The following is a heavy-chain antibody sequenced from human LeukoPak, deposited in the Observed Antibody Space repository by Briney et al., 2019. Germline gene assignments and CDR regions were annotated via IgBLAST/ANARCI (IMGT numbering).Heavy chain of an antibody. CDR1: GFTFSSYW. Sequence: TGGSLGLSCAASGFTFSSYWMSWVRQAPGKGLEWVANIKQDGSEKYYVDSVKGRFTISRDNAKNSLYLQMNSLRSEDTAVYYCATPPPTGGSYSSSSVLSWFDPWGQGTLVTVSS. J-gene: IGHJ5*02. D-gene: IGHD6-6*01. CDR2: IKQDGSEK. V-gene: IGHV3-7*03. CDR3: ATPPPTGGSYSSSSVLSWFDP.